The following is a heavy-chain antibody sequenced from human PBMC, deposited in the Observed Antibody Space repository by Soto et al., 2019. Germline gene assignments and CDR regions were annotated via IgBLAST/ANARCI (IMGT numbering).Heavy chain of an antibody. D-gene: IGHD6-19*01. Sequence: EVQLVESGGGLVQPGGSLRLSCAASGFTFSSYWMHWVRQAPGKGLVWVSRINSDGSSTNYADSEKGRFTISRGNAKNTLYLQMNSLRADDTAVYYCARGSSDWYFDYWGQGTLVTVSS. CDR1: GFTFSSYW. CDR2: INSDGSST. CDR3: ARGSSDWYFDY. J-gene: IGHJ4*02. V-gene: IGHV3-74*01.